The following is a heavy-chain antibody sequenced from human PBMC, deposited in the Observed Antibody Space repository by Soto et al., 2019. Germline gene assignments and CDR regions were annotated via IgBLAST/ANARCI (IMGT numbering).Heavy chain of an antibody. CDR1: GFTFTRYS. CDR3: ARESEDLTSNFDY. CDR2: ISSTTHYI. J-gene: IGHJ4*02. Sequence: LRLSCAASGFTFTRYSMNWVRQAPGKGLEWVSSISSTTHYIYYADSMRGRFTISRDNAKNAVYLEMNSLRAEDTAVYYCARESEDLTSNFDYWGQGTLVTVS. V-gene: IGHV3-21*06.